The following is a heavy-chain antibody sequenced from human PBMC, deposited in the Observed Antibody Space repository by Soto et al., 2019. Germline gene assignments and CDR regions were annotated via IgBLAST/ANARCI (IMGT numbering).Heavy chain of an antibody. V-gene: IGHV1-69*01. Sequence: QVQLVQSGAEVKKPGSSVKVSCKASGGTFSSYAISWVRQAPGQGLEWMGGIIPIFGTANYAQKFQGRVKITADESTSPAYMELSSLRSEDTAVYYCAREGPEDTAMVGWFDPWGQGTLVTVSS. CDR1: GGTFSSYA. CDR3: AREGPEDTAMVGWFDP. J-gene: IGHJ5*02. CDR2: IIPIFGTA. D-gene: IGHD5-18*01.